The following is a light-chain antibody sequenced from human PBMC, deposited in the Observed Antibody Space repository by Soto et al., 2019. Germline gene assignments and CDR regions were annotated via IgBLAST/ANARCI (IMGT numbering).Light chain of an antibody. J-gene: IGLJ1*01. CDR1: SRDIGNYNY. CDR3: ASYRSANTLVV. Sequence: QSVLTQPASVSGSPGQSITISCTGTSRDIGNYNYVSWYQHHPGKAPKLMIYEVTSRPSGVSDRFSGSKSGMTASLTISGLQPEDEADYFGASYRSANTLVVFGTGTKVTVL. CDR2: EVT. V-gene: IGLV2-14*01.